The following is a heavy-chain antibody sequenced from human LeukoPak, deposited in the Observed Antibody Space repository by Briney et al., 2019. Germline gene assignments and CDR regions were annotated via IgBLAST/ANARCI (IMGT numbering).Heavy chain of an antibody. Sequence: PGGSLRLSCAASAFTFSDYDMSWIRQAPGKGLEWVSYISSSGTYTNNADSVEGRFTISRDNAKNSLYLQMNSLRAEDTAVYYCARDRDGGYFDYWGQGTLSPSPQ. D-gene: IGHD3-10*01. J-gene: IGHJ4*02. CDR3: ARDRDGGYFDY. CDR2: ISSSGTYT. CDR1: AFTFSDYD. V-gene: IGHV3-11*05.